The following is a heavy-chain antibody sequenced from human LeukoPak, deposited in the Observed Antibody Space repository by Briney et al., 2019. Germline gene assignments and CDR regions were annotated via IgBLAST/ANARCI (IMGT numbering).Heavy chain of an antibody. CDR1: GFTFSSYS. D-gene: IGHD3-10*01. Sequence: GGSLRLSCAASGFTFSSYSMNWVRQAPGKGLEWVSSISSSSIYIYYADSVKGRFTISRDNAKNSLYLQMNSLRAEDTAIYYCAKFTRTLVRGALVNWGQGTLVTVSS. J-gene: IGHJ4*02. CDR3: AKFTRTLVRGALVN. CDR2: ISSSSIYI. V-gene: IGHV3-21*04.